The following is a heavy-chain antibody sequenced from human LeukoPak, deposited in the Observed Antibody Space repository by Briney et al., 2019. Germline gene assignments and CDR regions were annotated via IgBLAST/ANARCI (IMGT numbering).Heavy chain of an antibody. CDR1: GYTFTGYY. D-gene: IGHD6-13*01. V-gene: IGHV1-2*02. CDR2: INPNSGGT. J-gene: IGHJ5*02. Sequence: ASVKVSCKASGYTFTGYYMHWVRRAPGEGLEWMGWINPNSGGTNYAQKFQGRVTMTRDTSISTAYMELSRLRSDDTAVYYCARDYIAAAGPGCWFDPWGQGTLVTVSS. CDR3: ARDYIAAAGPGCWFDP.